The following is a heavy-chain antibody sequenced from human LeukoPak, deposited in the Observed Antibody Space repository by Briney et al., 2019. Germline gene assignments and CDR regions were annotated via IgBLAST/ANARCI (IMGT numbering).Heavy chain of an antibody. CDR3: AGFYGGNRLGFDY. V-gene: IGHV3-21*01. Sequence: KSGGSLRLSCAASGFTFSSYSMNWVRQAPGKGLEWVSSISSSSSYIYYADSVKGRFTISRDNAKNSLYLQMNSLRVEDTALYYCAGFYGGNRLGFDYWGQGTLVTVSS. D-gene: IGHD4-23*01. CDR2: ISSSSSYI. J-gene: IGHJ4*02. CDR1: GFTFSSYS.